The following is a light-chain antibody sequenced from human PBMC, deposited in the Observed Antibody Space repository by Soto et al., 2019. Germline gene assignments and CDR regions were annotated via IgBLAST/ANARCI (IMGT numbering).Light chain of an antibody. CDR3: QSYDSSLSRRWV. CDR1: SSNIGAGYP. V-gene: IGLV1-40*01. Sequence: QSVLTQPPSVSGAPGQRVTISCTGSSSNIGAGYPVHWYQQLPGTAPKLLVAGNRPSGVPDRFSVSKSGASASRAITGLQAEDEADYYCQSYDSSLSRRWVFGGGTKLTVL. J-gene: IGLJ3*02. CDR2: G.